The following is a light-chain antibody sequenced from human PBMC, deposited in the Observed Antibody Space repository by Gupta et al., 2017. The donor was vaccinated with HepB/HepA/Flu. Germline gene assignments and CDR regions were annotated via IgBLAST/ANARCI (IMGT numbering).Light chain of an antibody. V-gene: IGKV3-20*01. Sequence: EAGLTQSPGTLSFSPAERATLSCTASQSVTSNYLTWYKQKSGQAPRLLLYGASSRSSGIPDRFSGSGSGTDFTLTISRLVTEDFAVYFCQQYGSSPYTFGQGTKLEIK. CDR3: QQYGSSPYT. CDR2: GAS. J-gene: IGKJ2*01. CDR1: QSVTSNY.